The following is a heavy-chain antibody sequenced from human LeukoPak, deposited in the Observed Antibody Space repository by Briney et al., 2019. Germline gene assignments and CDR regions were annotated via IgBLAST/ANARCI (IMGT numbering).Heavy chain of an antibody. CDR1: GYTFSSYY. D-gene: IGHD3-16*01. CDR3: ASPPKGGVNRY. J-gene: IGHJ4*02. V-gene: IGHV1-46*01. CDR2: INPSGGST. Sequence: GASVKVSCKASGYTFSSYYMHWVRQAPGQGLEWMGIINPSGGSTSYAQKFQGRVTMTRDTSTSTVYMELSSLRSEDTAVYYCASPPKGGVNRYWGQGTLVTVSS.